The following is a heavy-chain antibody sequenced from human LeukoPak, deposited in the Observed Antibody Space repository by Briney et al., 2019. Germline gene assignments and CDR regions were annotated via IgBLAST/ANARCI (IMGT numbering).Heavy chain of an antibody. D-gene: IGHD3-10*01. CDR3: ARDRGFGELFYYYGMDV. J-gene: IGHJ6*02. V-gene: IGHV3-21*01. CDR1: GFTFSSYS. CDR2: ISSSSSYI. Sequence: TGGSLRLSCAASGFTFSSYSMNWVRQAPGQGLEWVSSISSSSSYIYYADSVKGRFTISRDNAKNSLYLQMNSLRTEDTAVYYCARDRGFGELFYYYGMDVWGQGTTVTVSS.